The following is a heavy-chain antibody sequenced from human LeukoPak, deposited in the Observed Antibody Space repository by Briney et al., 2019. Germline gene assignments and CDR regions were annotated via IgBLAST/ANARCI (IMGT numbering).Heavy chain of an antibody. V-gene: IGHV3-30*02. CDR3: AELGITMIGGV. Sequence: GGSLRLSCAASGFTFSSYGMHWVRQAPGKGLEWVTFIRHDGSDKYYADSVKGRFTISRDNAKNSLYLQMNSLRAEDTAVYYCAELGITMIGGVWGKGTTVTISS. CDR2: IRHDGSDK. J-gene: IGHJ6*04. CDR1: GFTFSSYG. D-gene: IGHD3-10*02.